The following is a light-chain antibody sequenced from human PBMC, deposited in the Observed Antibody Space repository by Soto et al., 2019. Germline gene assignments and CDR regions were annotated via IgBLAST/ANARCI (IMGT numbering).Light chain of an antibody. CDR1: QGISNY. J-gene: IGKJ2*01. V-gene: IGKV1-17*03. CDR2: GAS. CDR3: LQHNDYPFT. Sequence: DIQMTQSPSAMSASVGDRVTITCRASQGISNYLAWFQQKPGQGPKRLIYGASNLQSGVPPRFSGSGSETEFTLTISNLQPEDIETYYCLQHNDYPFTFGQGTKVDIK.